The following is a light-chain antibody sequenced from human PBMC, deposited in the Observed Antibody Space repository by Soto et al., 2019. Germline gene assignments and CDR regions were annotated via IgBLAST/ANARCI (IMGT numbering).Light chain of an antibody. CDR3: QQYNNWPRT. CDR1: QSVSSN. Sequence: EIVMTQSPATLSVSPGERVTLSCRASQSVSSNLAWFQHKPGQAPRLLIYDASNRATGIPARFSGSGSGTEFTLTISSLQSEDFAVYYCQQYNNWPRTFGQGTKVDIK. J-gene: IGKJ1*01. CDR2: DAS. V-gene: IGKV3D-15*01.